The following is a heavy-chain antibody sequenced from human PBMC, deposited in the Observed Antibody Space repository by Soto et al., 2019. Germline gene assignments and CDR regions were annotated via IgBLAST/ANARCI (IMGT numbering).Heavy chain of an antibody. CDR3: ARHDSSGYTEYFQH. V-gene: IGHV5-10-1*01. CDR1: GYSFTIYC. J-gene: IGHJ1*01. CDR2: IDPSDSYT. D-gene: IGHD3-22*01. Sequence: GESLKISCKGSGYSFTIYCISWVLQMPWKGLEWMGRIDPSDSYTNYSPSFQGHVTISADKSISTAYLQWSSLKASDTAMYYCARHDSSGYTEYFQHWGQGTLVTVSS.